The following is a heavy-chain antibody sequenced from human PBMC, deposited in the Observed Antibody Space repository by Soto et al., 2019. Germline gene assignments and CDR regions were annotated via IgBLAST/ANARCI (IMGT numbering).Heavy chain of an antibody. V-gene: IGHV3-30*18. D-gene: IGHD6-13*01. CDR1: GFTFSSYG. CDR2: ISYDGSNK. J-gene: IGHJ6*02. CDR3: AKDFAGTYYYYGMDV. Sequence: QPGGSLRLSCAASGFTFSSYGMHWVRQAPGKGLEWVAVISYDGSNKYYADSVKGRFTISRDNSKNTLYLQMNSLRAEDTAVYYCAKDFAGTYYYYGMDVWGQGTTVTVSS.